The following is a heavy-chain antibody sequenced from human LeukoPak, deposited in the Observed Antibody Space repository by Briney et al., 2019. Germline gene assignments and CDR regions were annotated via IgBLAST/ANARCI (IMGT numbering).Heavy chain of an antibody. V-gene: IGHV4-59*08. J-gene: IGHJ4*02. CDR1: GGSISTYY. Sequence: SETLSLTCTVSGGSISTYYWSWIRQPPGKGLEWIGYLYYTGSTNYNPSLKSRVTISVDTSKNQFSLKLSSVTAADTAVYYCARHGIVQYWGQGTLVTVSS. CDR3: ARHGIVQY. CDR2: LYYTGST. D-gene: IGHD1-1*01.